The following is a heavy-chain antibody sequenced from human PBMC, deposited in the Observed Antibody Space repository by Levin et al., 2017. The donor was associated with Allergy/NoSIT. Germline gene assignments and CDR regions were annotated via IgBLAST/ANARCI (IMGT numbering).Heavy chain of an antibody. Sequence: SETLSLTCTVSGGSISSGGYYWSWIRQHPGKGLEWIGYIYYSGSTYYNPSLKSRVTISIDTSKNQFSLKLNSVTTADTAMYYCARVWFGEYYFDYWGQGTLVTVSS. D-gene: IGHD3-10*01. CDR1: GGSISSGGYY. V-gene: IGHV4-31*03. CDR2: IYYSGST. CDR3: ARVWFGEYYFDY. J-gene: IGHJ4*02.